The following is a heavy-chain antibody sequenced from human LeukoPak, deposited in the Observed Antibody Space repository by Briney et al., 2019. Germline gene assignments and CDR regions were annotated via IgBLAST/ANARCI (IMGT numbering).Heavy chain of an antibody. J-gene: IGHJ3*02. V-gene: IGHV4-59*08. CDR3: AGGYYYDSSGYPDAFDI. CDR1: GGSISSYY. Sequence: SETLSLTCTVSGGSISSYYWSWIRQPPGEGLEWIGYIYYSGSTTYNPSLKSRVTISVDTSKNQFSLKLSSVTAADTAVYYCAGGYYYDSSGYPDAFDIWGQGTMVTVSS. D-gene: IGHD3-22*01. CDR2: IYYSGST.